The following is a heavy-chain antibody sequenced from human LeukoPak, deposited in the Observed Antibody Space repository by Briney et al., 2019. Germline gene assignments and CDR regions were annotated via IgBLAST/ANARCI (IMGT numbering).Heavy chain of an antibody. CDR3: ASPTYSLDCGGDCPAGAFDI. Sequence: SETLSLTCTVSGDSVRTNNYYWSWIRQPPGEGLEWIGYIHYSGNTNYNTSLKSRVTISVDTSKSQFSLKLSSVTAADTAVYYCASPTYSLDCGGDCPAGAFDIWGQGTMVTVSS. CDR2: IHYSGNT. D-gene: IGHD2-21*02. V-gene: IGHV4-61*01. CDR1: GDSVRTNNYY. J-gene: IGHJ3*02.